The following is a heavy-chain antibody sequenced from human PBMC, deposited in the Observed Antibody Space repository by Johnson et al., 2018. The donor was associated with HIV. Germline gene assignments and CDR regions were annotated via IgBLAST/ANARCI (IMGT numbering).Heavy chain of an antibody. Sequence: VQLVESGGGVVQPGRSLRLSCAASGFTFSSYGMHWVRQAPGKGLEWVAVISYDGSNKYYADSVKGRFTISRDNSKNTLYLQMNSLRAEDTAVYYCACLAHDAFDIWGQGTVVTVSS. CDR3: ACLAHDAFDI. V-gene: IGHV3-30*03. CDR1: GFTFSSYG. D-gene: IGHD3-16*01. J-gene: IGHJ3*02. CDR2: ISYDGSNK.